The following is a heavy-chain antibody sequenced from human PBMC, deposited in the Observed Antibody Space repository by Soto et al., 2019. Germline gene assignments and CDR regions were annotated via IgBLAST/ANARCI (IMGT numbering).Heavy chain of an antibody. Sequence: QVHLVQSGAEVKKPGASVKVSCKGSGYTFTSYGITWVRQAPGQGLEWMGWISAHNGNTDYAQKLQGRVTVTRDTSKSTAYMELRSPRSDGTAVYYCARGRYGDYWGQGALVTVSS. V-gene: IGHV1-18*01. D-gene: IGHD1-1*01. CDR1: GYTFTSYG. CDR3: ARGRYGDY. J-gene: IGHJ4*02. CDR2: ISAHNGNT.